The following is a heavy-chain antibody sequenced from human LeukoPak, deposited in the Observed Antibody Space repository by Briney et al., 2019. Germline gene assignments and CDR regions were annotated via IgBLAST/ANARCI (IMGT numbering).Heavy chain of an antibody. Sequence: SETLSLTCTVSGGSISGYYWSWLRQPPGKGLEWIGYIRYSGTTNYSPSLKSRATISVDTSKNQFSLNLISVTAADTAIYYCARVSSGGYFHTYYFDYWGQGTLVTVSS. CDR3: ARVSSGGYFHTYYFDY. J-gene: IGHJ4*02. CDR2: IRYSGTT. CDR1: GGSISGYY. D-gene: IGHD3-22*01. V-gene: IGHV4-59*01.